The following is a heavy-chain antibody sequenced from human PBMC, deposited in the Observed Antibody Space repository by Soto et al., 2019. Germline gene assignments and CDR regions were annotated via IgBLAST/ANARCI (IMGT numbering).Heavy chain of an antibody. V-gene: IGHV1-18*01. CDR2: ISAYNCNT. Sequence: ASGKVSRKASGYPFTSYGISWVRQAPGQGLEWMGWISAYNCNTNYAQKLQGRITMTTDTSTSTAYKELRSLRTDDTAVYDCARETSYYYHSSRYYSHYVDIWGQGTLVTVCS. CDR3: ARETSYYYHSSRYYSHYVDI. D-gene: IGHD3-22*01. CDR1: GYPFTSYG. J-gene: IGHJ4*02.